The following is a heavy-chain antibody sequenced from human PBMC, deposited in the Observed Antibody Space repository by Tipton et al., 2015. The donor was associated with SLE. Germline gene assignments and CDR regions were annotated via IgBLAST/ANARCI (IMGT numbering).Heavy chain of an antibody. CDR1: SGSFSGYY. D-gene: IGHD6-13*01. V-gene: IGHV4-34*01. J-gene: IGHJ5*02. Sequence: TLSLTCAVYSGSFSGYYWSWIRQPPGKGLEWIGEINYSGSTNYNPSLKSRVTISEDASKNQFSLNLSSVTAADTAVYYCARLLQQLPTGGGWFDPWGQGTLVTVSS. CDR2: INYSGST. CDR3: ARLLQQLPTGGGWFDP.